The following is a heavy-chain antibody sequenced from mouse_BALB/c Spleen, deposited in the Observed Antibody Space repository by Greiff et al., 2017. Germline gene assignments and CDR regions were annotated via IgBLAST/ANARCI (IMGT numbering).Heavy chain of an antibody. J-gene: IGHJ2*01. Sequence: VQLVESGAELARPGASVKMSCKASGYTFTSYTLHWVKQRPGQGLEWIGYINPSSGYTNYNQKFKDKATLTADKSSSTAYMQLSSLTSEDSAVYYCARRGITTVVFDYWGQGTTLTVSS. CDR3: ARRGITTVVFDY. CDR1: GYTFTSYT. CDR2: INPSSGYT. V-gene: IGHV1-4*01. D-gene: IGHD1-1*01.